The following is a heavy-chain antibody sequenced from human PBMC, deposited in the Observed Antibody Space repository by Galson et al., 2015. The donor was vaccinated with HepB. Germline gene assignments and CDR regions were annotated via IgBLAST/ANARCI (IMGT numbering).Heavy chain of an antibody. D-gene: IGHD2-15*01. Sequence: SVKVSCKAAGYTFSSYSITWVRQAPGQGLEWLGWINAYNRNTIYARQLQGRVTMTTDTSTNTAYMELRSLRSDDTAVYYCARGALVAVVDATQNNWFAPWGQGTLVTVSS. CDR1: GYTFSSYS. CDR2: INAYNRNT. J-gene: IGHJ5*02. V-gene: IGHV1-18*01. CDR3: ARGALVAVVDATQNNWFAP.